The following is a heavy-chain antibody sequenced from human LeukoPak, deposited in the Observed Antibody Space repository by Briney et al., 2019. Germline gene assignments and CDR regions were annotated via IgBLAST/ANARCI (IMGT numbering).Heavy chain of an antibody. J-gene: IGHJ6*03. V-gene: IGHV1-69*06. Sequence: GASVKVSCKASGGTFSSYAISWVRQAPGQGLEWMGGTIPIFGTANYAQKFQGRVTITADKSTSTAYMELSSLRSEDTAVYYCAIDIVGANYYMDVWGKGTTVTVSS. CDR1: GGTFSSYA. D-gene: IGHD1-26*01. CDR2: TIPIFGTA. CDR3: AIDIVGANYYMDV.